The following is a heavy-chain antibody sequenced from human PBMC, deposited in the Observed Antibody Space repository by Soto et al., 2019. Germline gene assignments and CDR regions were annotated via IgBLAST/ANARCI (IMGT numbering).Heavy chain of an antibody. CDR1: GYTFTSYD. Sequence: QVQLVQSGAEVKKPGASVKVSCKASGYTFTSYDINWVQQATGQGLEWMGWMNPDSGNTGYAQKFQGRVTMTRDTSLNTAYMELSSLRSEDTAVYYCARWAVRGVITPWGQGTTVTVSS. CDR2: MNPDSGNT. J-gene: IGHJ6*02. V-gene: IGHV1-8*01. D-gene: IGHD3-10*01. CDR3: ARWAVRGVITP.